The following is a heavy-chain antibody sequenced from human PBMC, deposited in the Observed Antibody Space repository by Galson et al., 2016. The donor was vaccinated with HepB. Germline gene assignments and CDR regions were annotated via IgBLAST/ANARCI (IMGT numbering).Heavy chain of an antibody. CDR3: ARDPQYQLTNSDYYGMDV. Sequence: SLRLSCAASGFTFSSYGMHWVRQAPGKGLEWVAVMSHDGSNKYYADSVKGRFTIPRDNSKNTLYLQMNSLRAEDTAGYYCARDPQYQLTNSDYYGMDVWGQGTTVTV. CDR2: MSHDGSNK. V-gene: IGHV3-30*03. D-gene: IGHD2-2*01. J-gene: IGHJ6*02. CDR1: GFTFSSYG.